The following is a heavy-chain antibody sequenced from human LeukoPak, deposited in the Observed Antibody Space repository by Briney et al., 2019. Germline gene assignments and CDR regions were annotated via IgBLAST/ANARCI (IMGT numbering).Heavy chain of an antibody. CDR1: GYTFTGYY. CDR2: INPNSGGT. V-gene: IGHV1-2*02. J-gene: IGHJ6*03. CDR3: ARDRAGNHYYYYYMDV. Sequence: ASVKVSCKASGYTFTGYYMHWVRQAPGQGLEWMGWINPNSGGTNYAQKFQGRVTMTRDTSISTAYTELSRLRSDDTAVYYCARDRAGNHYYYYYMDVWGKGTTVTVSS.